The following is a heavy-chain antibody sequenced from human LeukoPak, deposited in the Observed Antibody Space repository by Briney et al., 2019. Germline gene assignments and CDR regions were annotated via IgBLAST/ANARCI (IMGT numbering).Heavy chain of an antibody. CDR1: GASISSHY. CDR3: ARDVFFRAHNWFDP. CDR2: IYNTGSA. V-gene: IGHV4-4*07. D-gene: IGHD2/OR15-2a*01. Sequence: SETLSLTCNVSGASISSHYWNWIRQPAGKGLEWIGRIYNTGSANYNPSLKSRVTMSLDTSRSQISLKLTSVTAADTAVYYCARDVFFRAHNWFDPWGQGTLVTVSS. J-gene: IGHJ5*02.